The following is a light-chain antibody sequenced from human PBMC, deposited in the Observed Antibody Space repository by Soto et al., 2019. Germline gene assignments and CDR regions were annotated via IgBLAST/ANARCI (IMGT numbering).Light chain of an antibody. Sequence: DIQMTQSPSTLSASVGDRVTITCRASQTISSWLAWYQQKPGKAPKLLIYKASNCAGGVPSRFSGSGSGTEFDITISSLQPDDFAIYYCQQYNTSPFTFGGGTTVEIK. CDR1: QTISSW. CDR2: KAS. CDR3: QQYNTSPFT. V-gene: IGKV1-5*03. J-gene: IGKJ4*01.